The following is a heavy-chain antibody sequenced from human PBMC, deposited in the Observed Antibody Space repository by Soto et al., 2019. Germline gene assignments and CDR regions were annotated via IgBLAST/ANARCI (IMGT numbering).Heavy chain of an antibody. V-gene: IGHV4-39*01. J-gene: IGHJ3*02. CDR3: ARPPQYYDVWSGYFDAFDI. CDR1: GGSISSSSYY. Sequence: PSETLSLTCTVSGGSISSSSYYWGWIRQPPGKGLEWIGSIYYSGSTYYNPSLKSRVTISVDTSKNQFSLKLSSVTAADTAVYYCARPPQYYDVWSGYFDAFDIWGQGTMVTVSS. D-gene: IGHD3-3*01. CDR2: IYYSGST.